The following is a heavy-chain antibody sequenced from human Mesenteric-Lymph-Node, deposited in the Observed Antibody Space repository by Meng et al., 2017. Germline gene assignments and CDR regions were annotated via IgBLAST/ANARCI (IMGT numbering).Heavy chain of an antibody. D-gene: IGHD3-22*01. CDR2: IYPGDSDF. J-gene: IGHJ4*02. CDR3: ARLGGSTMIHFDY. CDR1: GYSFTNHW. Sequence: GGSLRLSCKGSGYSFTNHWIAWVRQMPGRGLEWMGIIYPGDSDFTYSPSFEGQVTMSADRSIDTVYLQWSNLKASDTAIYYCARLGGSTMIHFDYWGQGTLVTVSS. V-gene: IGHV5-51*01.